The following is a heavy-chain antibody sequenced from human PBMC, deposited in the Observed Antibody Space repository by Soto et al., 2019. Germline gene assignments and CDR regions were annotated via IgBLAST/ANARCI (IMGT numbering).Heavy chain of an antibody. V-gene: IGHV1-8*01. Sequence: ASVKVSCKASGYTFTSYDINWVRQATGQGPEWMGWMNPNSGNTGYAQKFQGRVTMTRNTSISTAYMELSSLRSEDTAVYYCARGFSVINWNTNAFDIWGQGTMVTVSS. J-gene: IGHJ3*02. CDR3: ARGFSVINWNTNAFDI. D-gene: IGHD1-1*01. CDR1: GYTFTSYD. CDR2: MNPNSGNT.